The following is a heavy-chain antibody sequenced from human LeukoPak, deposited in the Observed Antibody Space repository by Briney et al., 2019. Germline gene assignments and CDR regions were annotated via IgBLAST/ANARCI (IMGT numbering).Heavy chain of an antibody. V-gene: IGHV3-9*01. Sequence: GGSLRLSCAGSGFIFNNYAMHWVRQPPGKGLEWVSGSWNSGSIGYADSVKGRFTISRDNAKNSLYLQMNSLRAEDTALYYCAKDSYDFWSGSIHYYGMDVWGQGTTVTVSS. D-gene: IGHD3-3*01. J-gene: IGHJ6*02. CDR3: AKDSYDFWSGSIHYYGMDV. CDR2: SWNSGSI. CDR1: GFIFNNYA.